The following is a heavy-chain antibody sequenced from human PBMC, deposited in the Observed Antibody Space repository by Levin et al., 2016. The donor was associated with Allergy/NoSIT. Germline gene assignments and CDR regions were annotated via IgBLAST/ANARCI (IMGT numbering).Heavy chain of an antibody. CDR3: ASRLIEHFDS. J-gene: IGHJ4*02. CDR1: GFTFSGYW. CDR2: INQDRSET. Sequence: GGSLRLSCEVSGFTFSGYWMSWARQSPGKGLEWVANINQDRSETKYADSVKGRFTISRDNANNTVYLQMSGLGVEDTATYYCASRLIEHFDSWGQGTVVTVSS. V-gene: IGHV3-7*03. D-gene: IGHD2-21*01.